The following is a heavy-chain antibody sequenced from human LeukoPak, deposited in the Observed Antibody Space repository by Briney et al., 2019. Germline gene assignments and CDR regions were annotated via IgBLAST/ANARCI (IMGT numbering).Heavy chain of an antibody. V-gene: IGHV4-59*11. CDR2: LFDSVNT. CDR1: GGSISSHY. Sequence: SETLSLTCPVSGGSISSHYWSWIRQPPGKGLEWITYLFDSVNTKDNPSLQSRLTLSADTSKNQFSLRLSSVTAADTAVYYCATIKRGSIFGYFDFWGQGIKVTVSS. CDR3: ATIKRGSIFGYFDF. D-gene: IGHD5-18*01. J-gene: IGHJ4*02.